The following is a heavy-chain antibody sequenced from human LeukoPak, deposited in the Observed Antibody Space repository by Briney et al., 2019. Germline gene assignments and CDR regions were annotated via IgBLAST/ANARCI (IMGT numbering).Heavy chain of an antibody. V-gene: IGHV1-2*02. D-gene: IGHD6-19*01. Sequence: ASVKVSCKASGYTFTSYYMHWVRQAPGQGLEWMGWINPNSGGTNYAQKFQGRVTMTRDTSISTAYMELSRLRSDDTAVYYCARAHSSGWYDMDVWGKGTTVTVSS. CDR2: INPNSGGT. J-gene: IGHJ6*03. CDR1: GYTFTSYY. CDR3: ARAHSSGWYDMDV.